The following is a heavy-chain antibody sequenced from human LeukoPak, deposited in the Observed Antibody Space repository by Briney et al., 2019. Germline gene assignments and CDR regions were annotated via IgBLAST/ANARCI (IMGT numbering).Heavy chain of an antibody. V-gene: IGHV4-39*01. CDR2: ILHSGYT. J-gene: IGHJ6*03. CDR1: GGSLGRSNTY. D-gene: IGHD2-21*01. CDR3: ARHRGGGGYHYMDV. Sequence: SDTLSLTCTVSGGSLGRSNTYWGWIRQTPGKGLEWLGTILHSGYTYNNPSLKSRVTMSVDSSKNQFSLSLSSVTAADAAVYFCARHRGGGGYHYMDVWGKGTTVIVSS.